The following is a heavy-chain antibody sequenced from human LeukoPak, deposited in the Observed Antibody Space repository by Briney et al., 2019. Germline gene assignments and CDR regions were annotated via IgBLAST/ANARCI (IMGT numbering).Heavy chain of an antibody. J-gene: IGHJ5*02. Sequence: SETLSLTCTVSGGPISSSSYYWGWIRQPPGKGLEWIGSIHYSGSTHYNPSLKSRVTISVDTSKKQISLKLSSVTAADTAVYYFACNGVAGSNWFDPWGQGTLVSVSS. CDR3: ACNGVAGSNWFDP. V-gene: IGHV4-39*01. CDR2: IHYSGST. D-gene: IGHD6-19*01. CDR1: GGPISSSSYY.